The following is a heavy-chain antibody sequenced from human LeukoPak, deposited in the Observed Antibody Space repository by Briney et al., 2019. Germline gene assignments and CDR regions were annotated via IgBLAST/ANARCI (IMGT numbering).Heavy chain of an antibody. CDR3: AREDPGIAAAGPFDY. CDR1: GGTFSSYA. J-gene: IGHJ4*02. V-gene: IGHV1-69*06. Sequence: ASVKVSCKASGGTFSSYAISWVRQAPGQGLEWMGGIIPIFGTANYAQKFQGRVTITADKSTSTAYMELSSLRSEDTAVYYCAREDPGIAAAGPFDYWGQGTLVTVSS. CDR2: IIPIFGTA. D-gene: IGHD6-13*01.